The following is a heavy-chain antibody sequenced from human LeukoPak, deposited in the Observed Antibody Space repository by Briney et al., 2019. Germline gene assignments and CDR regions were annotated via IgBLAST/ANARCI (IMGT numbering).Heavy chain of an antibody. CDR1: GYTFTSYG. Sequence: AASVKVSCKASGYTFTSYGISWVRQAPGQGLEWMGWISAYNGNTNYAQKLQGRVTMTTDTSTSTAYMELRSLRSDGSAVYYCARDWYRFGELSNYYYYGMDVWGQGTTVTVSS. CDR3: ARDWYRFGELSNYYYYGMDV. V-gene: IGHV1-18*01. CDR2: ISAYNGNT. D-gene: IGHD3-10*01. J-gene: IGHJ6*02.